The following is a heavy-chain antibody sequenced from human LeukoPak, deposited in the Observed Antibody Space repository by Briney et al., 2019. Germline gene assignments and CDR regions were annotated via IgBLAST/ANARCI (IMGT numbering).Heavy chain of an antibody. J-gene: IGHJ4*02. V-gene: IGHV2-5*01. CDR1: GFSLSTSGVG. D-gene: IGHD4-11*01. Sequence: ESGPTLVNPTQTLTLTCTFSGFSLSTSGVGVGWIRQPPGKALEWLALIYWNDDKRYSPSLKSRLTITKDTSKNQVVLTMTNMDPVDTATYYCAHGLDTVTTSHFDYWGQGTLVTVSS. CDR2: IYWNDDK. CDR3: AHGLDTVTTSHFDY.